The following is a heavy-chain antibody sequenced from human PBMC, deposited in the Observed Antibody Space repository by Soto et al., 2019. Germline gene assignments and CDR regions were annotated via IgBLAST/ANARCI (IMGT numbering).Heavy chain of an antibody. D-gene: IGHD6-6*01. CDR3: ANYRESIATRSIDY. CDR1: GFTFSSYA. J-gene: IGHJ4*02. CDR2: ISRSGVSP. Sequence: EVQLLESGGGLVQPGGSLRLSCAASGFTFSSYAMSWVRQAPGKGLEWVSGISRSGVSPYYADSVKGRFTISRDNSKSTLYLQMNSLSAEDTVVYYCANYRESIATRSIDYWGQGHLVTVSS. V-gene: IGHV3-23*01.